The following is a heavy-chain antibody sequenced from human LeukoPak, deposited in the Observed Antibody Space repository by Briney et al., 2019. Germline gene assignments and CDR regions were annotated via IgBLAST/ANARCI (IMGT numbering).Heavy chain of an antibody. V-gene: IGHV3-30*04. Sequence: PGRSLRLSCEASGFTFSHYAMHWVRQAPGKGLEWVAVMSSGGNKNYYADSVKGRFTISRDNSKDTLYLEMHSLIREDTAVYYCARDLRGDYDFWSGRFPIDWGRGTLVTVPS. J-gene: IGHJ4*02. D-gene: IGHD3-3*01. CDR3: ARDLRGDYDFWSGRFPID. CDR2: MSSGGNKN. CDR1: GFTFSHYA.